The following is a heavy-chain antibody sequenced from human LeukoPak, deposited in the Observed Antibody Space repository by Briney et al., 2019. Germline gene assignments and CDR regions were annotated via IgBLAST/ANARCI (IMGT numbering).Heavy chain of an antibody. J-gene: IGHJ6*03. CDR3: ARGDYYYYYYYIDV. CDR1: GGSFSDYY. CDR2: INNSGST. D-gene: IGHD2-21*01. Sequence: PSETLSLTCAVYGGSFSDYYWSSIRQPPGKGLEWIGEINNSGSTKYNPSLKSRVTKSVDTSKNQFSLELTSVTAADTAVYYCARGDYYYYYYYIDVWGKGTTVTFSS. V-gene: IGHV4-34*01.